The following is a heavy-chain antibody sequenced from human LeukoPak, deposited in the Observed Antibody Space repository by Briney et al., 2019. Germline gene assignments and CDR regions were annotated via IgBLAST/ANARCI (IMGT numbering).Heavy chain of an antibody. CDR1: GGSFSSSSYY. V-gene: IGHV4-39*07. J-gene: IGHJ6*03. CDR3: ARGFAVKYYYYMDV. Sequence: SETLSLTCTVSGGSFSSSSYYWGWIRQPPGKGLEWIGSIYYSGSTYYNPSLKSRVTISVDTSKNQFSLKLSSVTAADTAVYYCARGFAVKYYYYMDVWGKGTTVTVSS. D-gene: IGHD6-19*01. CDR2: IYYSGST.